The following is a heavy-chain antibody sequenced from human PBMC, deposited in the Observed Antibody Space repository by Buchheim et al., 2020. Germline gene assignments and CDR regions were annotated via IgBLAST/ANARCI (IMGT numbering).Heavy chain of an antibody. Sequence: QVQLVESGGGVVQPGRSLRLSCAASGFTFSSYAMHWVRQAPGKGLEWVAVISYDGSNKYYADSVKGRFTISRDNSKNTLHLQMNSLRAEDTAVYYCARGNSAAHYFDYWGQGTL. J-gene: IGHJ4*02. CDR2: ISYDGSNK. CDR3: ARGNSAAHYFDY. V-gene: IGHV3-30-3*01. CDR1: GFTFSSYA. D-gene: IGHD6-13*01.